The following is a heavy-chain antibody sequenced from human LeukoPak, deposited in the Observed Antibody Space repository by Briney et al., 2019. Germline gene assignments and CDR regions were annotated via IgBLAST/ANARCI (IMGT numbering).Heavy chain of an antibody. D-gene: IGHD1-1*01. CDR2: IYSGGTT. V-gene: IGHV3-53*01. CDR1: GFTVSSNF. CDR3: ARDGYGYNYMDV. J-gene: IGHJ6*03. Sequence: PGGSLRLSCVASGFTVSSNFMSWVRQAPGKGLEWVSVIYSGGTTYYADSVKGRFTISRDNSKNTLYLQMYSLRAEDTAMYYCARDGYGYNYMDVWGKGTTVTVSS.